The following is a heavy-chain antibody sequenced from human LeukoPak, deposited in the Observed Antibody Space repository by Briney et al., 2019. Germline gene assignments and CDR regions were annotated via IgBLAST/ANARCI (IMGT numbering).Heavy chain of an antibody. J-gene: IGHJ6*03. CDR3: AKDNLYYYYMDV. D-gene: IGHD1-14*01. V-gene: IGHV3-30*04. CDR2: ISYDGSNK. Sequence: GRSLRLSCAASGFTFSSYAMHWVRQAPGKGLEWVAVISYDGSNKYYTDSVKGRFTISRDNSKNTLYLQMSSLRAEDRAVYYCAKDNLYYYYMDVWGKGTTVTISS. CDR1: GFTFSSYA.